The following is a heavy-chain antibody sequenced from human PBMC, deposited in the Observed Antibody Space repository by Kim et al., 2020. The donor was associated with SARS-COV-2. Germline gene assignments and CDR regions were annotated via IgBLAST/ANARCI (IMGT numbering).Heavy chain of an antibody. J-gene: IGHJ6*02. CDR3: AKKLAAAVHYYYYGMDV. D-gene: IGHD6-13*01. CDR1: GFTFSSYA. V-gene: IGHV3-23*01. Sequence: GGSLRLSCAASGFTFSSYAMSWVRQAPGKGLEWVSAISGSGGSTYYADSVKGRFTISRDNSKNTLYLQMNSLRAEDTAVYYCAKKLAAAVHYYYYGMDVWGQGTTVTVSS. CDR2: ISGSGGST.